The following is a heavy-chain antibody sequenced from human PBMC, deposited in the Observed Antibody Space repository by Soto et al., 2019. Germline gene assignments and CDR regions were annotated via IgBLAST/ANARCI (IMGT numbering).Heavy chain of an antibody. Sequence: ESLKISCKGSGYSFTSYWISWVRQMPGKGLEWMGRIDPSDSYTNYSPSFQGHVTISADKSISTAYLQWSSLKASDTAMYYCARWVAATPYYYYGMDVWGQGTTVTVSS. CDR2: IDPSDSYT. CDR3: ARWVAATPYYYYGMDV. D-gene: IGHD2-15*01. CDR1: GYSFTSYW. V-gene: IGHV5-10-1*01. J-gene: IGHJ6*02.